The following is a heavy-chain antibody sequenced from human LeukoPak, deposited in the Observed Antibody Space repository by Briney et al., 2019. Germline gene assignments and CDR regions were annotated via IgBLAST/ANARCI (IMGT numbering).Heavy chain of an antibody. CDR3: ARDRVGGSHDY. CDR2: ISSGSTYI. V-gene: IGHV3-21*01. Sequence: PGGSLRLSCAASGFTFSSYSMNWVRQAPGKGLEWVSSISSGSTYIYYADSVKGRFTISRDHANNSLYLEMNSLRAEDTAVYYCARDRVGGSHDYWGQGTLVTVSS. D-gene: IGHD3-16*01. J-gene: IGHJ4*02. CDR1: GFTFSSYS.